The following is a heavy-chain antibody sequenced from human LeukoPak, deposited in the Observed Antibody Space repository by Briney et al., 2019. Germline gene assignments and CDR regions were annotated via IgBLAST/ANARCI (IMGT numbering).Heavy chain of an antibody. CDR2: IIGDGGST. J-gene: IGHJ6*03. Sequence: GGSLRLSCVASGFTFDDYAMHWVRQAPGKGLGWVCLIIGDGGSTYYADSVKGRFTISRDKSKNSLYLQMNSLRTEDTALYYCAKGRKYSSGWYYYYCYMDVGGKGTTVTVSS. CDR3: AKGRKYSSGWYYYYCYMDV. D-gene: IGHD6-19*01. V-gene: IGHV3-43*02. CDR1: GFTFDDYA.